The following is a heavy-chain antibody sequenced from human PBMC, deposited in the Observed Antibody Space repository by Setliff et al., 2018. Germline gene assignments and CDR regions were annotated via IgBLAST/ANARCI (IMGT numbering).Heavy chain of an antibody. Sequence: HPGGSLRLSCAASGFSFSGSAVYWVRQASVKGLEWIGRIRGRTDNYATAYAASVRGRFTISRDDTKNTAYLQMNRLKTEDTAVYYCTFARDGYDVFDIWGQGTMVTVSS. CDR2: IRGRTDNYAT. V-gene: IGHV3-73*01. D-gene: IGHD5-18*01. CDR3: TFARDGYDVFDI. CDR1: GFSFSGSA. J-gene: IGHJ3*02.